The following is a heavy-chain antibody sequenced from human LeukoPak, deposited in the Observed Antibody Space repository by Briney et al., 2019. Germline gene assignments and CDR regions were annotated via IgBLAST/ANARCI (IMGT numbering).Heavy chain of an antibody. V-gene: IGHV4-34*01. CDR2: INHSGST. J-gene: IGHJ4*02. Sequence: PSETLSLTCTVSGGSISSYYWSWIRQPPGKGLEWIGEINHSGSTNYNPSLKSRVTISVDTSKNQFSLKLSSVTAADTAVYYCARTRLFDYWGQGTLVTVSS. D-gene: IGHD6-25*01. CDR3: ARTRLFDY. CDR1: GGSISSYY.